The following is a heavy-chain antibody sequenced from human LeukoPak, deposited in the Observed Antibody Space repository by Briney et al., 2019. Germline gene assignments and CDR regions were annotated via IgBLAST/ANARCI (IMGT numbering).Heavy chain of an antibody. Sequence: GGSLRLSCAASGFTFSGYDMNWVRQAPGKGLEWVSSISSSSSYIYYADSVKGRFTISRDNAKNSLYLQMNSLRAEDTAVYYCARDPREDYYFDYWGQGTLVTVSS. J-gene: IGHJ4*02. V-gene: IGHV3-21*01. CDR1: GFTFSGYD. CDR2: ISSSSSYI. CDR3: ARDPREDYYFDY.